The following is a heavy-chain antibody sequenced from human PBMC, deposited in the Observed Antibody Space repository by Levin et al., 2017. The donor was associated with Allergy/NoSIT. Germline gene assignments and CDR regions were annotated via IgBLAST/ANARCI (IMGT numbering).Heavy chain of an antibody. V-gene: IGHV1-2*02. CDR2: VNCNSGDT. CDR3: ARNDYGDYVQNFDY. CDR1: GYTFTDHY. D-gene: IGHD4-17*01. J-gene: IGHJ4*02. Sequence: GESLKISCEAAGYTFTDHYMHWVRQAPGQGLEWMGWVNCNSGDTHYAQKFQDRVTMTRDTSITTAYIEVSSLRFDDTALYFGARNDYGDYVQNFDYWGQGTLVTVSS.